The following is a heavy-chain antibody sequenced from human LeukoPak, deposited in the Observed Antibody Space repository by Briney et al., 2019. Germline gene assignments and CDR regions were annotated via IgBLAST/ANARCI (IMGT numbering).Heavy chain of an antibody. CDR3: ARDRGGSYSAINY. V-gene: IGHV3-48*04. Sequence: GGSLRLSCAASGFTFSSYSMNWVRQAPGKGLEWVSFISSSSSTIYYADSVKGRFTISRDNAKNSLYLQMNSLRAEDTAVYYCARDRGGSYSAINYWGQGTLVTVSS. D-gene: IGHD1-26*01. CDR1: GFTFSSYS. J-gene: IGHJ4*02. CDR2: ISSSSSTI.